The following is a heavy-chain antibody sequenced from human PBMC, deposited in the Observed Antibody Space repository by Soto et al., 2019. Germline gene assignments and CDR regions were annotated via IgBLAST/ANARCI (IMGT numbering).Heavy chain of an antibody. D-gene: IGHD4-17*01. V-gene: IGHV4-31*03. J-gene: IGHJ6*02. Sequence: SETLSLTCTVSGGSISSGGYYWSWIRQHPGKGLEWIGYIYYSGSTYYNPSLKSRVTISVDTSKNQFSLKLSSVTAADTAVYYCARAKVRYGDYNYYYYGMDVWGQGTTVTVSS. CDR3: ARAKVRYGDYNYYYYGMDV. CDR2: IYYSGST. CDR1: GGSISSGGYY.